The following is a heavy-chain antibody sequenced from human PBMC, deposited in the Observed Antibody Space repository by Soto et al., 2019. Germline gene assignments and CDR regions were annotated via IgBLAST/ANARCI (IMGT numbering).Heavy chain of an antibody. CDR2: ISYDGSNK. D-gene: IGHD3-3*01. CDR3: ARVVRFWSGYYIYQSDYYYYGMDV. J-gene: IGHJ6*02. Sequence: GGSLRLSCAASGFTFSSYAMHWVRQAPGKGLEWVAVISYDGSNKYYADSVKGRFTISRDNSKNTLYLQMNSLRAEDTAVYYCARVVRFWSGYYIYQSDYYYYGMDVWGQGTTVTVSS. CDR1: GFTFSSYA. V-gene: IGHV3-30-3*01.